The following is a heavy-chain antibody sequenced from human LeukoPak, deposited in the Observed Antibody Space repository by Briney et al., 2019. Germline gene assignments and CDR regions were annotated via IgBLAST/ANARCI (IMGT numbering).Heavy chain of an antibody. D-gene: IGHD3-22*01. Sequence: GWSLRLSCAASGFTFSSYWMHWVRQVPGKGLVWVSRINSYGSSTNYADPVRGRFTISRDNAKNTLFLQMNSLRAEDTAVYYCVRTLAYYYDSGGFDYWGQGTLVTVSS. V-gene: IGHV3-74*01. J-gene: IGHJ4*02. CDR3: VRTLAYYYDSGGFDY. CDR2: INSYGSST. CDR1: GFTFSSYW.